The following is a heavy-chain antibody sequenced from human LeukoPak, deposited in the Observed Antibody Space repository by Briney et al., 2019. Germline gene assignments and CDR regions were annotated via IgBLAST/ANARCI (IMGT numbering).Heavy chain of an antibody. V-gene: IGHV1-18*01. CDR1: GCAFINYS. Sequence: ASVKVSCMASGCAFINYSFSWVRQAPGQGLEGTGWLSAYNGDTNYAQKLQGRVTMTTDTSTSTAYMELRSLRSEDTAVYYCARIAEQRLQYYIDYWGQGTPVTVSS. J-gene: IGHJ4*02. CDR2: LSAYNGDT. D-gene: IGHD6-25*01. CDR3: ARIAEQRLQYYIDY.